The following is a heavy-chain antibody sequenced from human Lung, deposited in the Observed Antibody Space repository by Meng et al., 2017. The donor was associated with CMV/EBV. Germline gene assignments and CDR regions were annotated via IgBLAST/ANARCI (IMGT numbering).Heavy chain of an antibody. CDR1: GFTFGDYA. V-gene: IGHV3-49*04. Sequence: GGSLRLXCTASGFTFGDYAMSWVRQAPGQGLEWVGFIRSKAYGGTTEYAASVKGRFTISRDDSKSIAYLQMNSLKTEDTAVYYCTSLVIAILGGLWFDPWGQGTLVXVSS. CDR2: IRSKAYGGTT. CDR3: TSLVIAILGGLWFDP. D-gene: IGHD2-21*01. J-gene: IGHJ5*02.